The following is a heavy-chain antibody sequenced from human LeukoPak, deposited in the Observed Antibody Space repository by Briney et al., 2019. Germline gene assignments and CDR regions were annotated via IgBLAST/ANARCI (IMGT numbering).Heavy chain of an antibody. D-gene: IGHD5-12*01. Sequence: GASVKVSCKGYGYTFINHDIDWVRQAPGQGLEWMGWINPKSGGTKYAQKFQDRVTMTRDTSINTAFMKLSRLRSDDTAVYYCARQGFRSGNDLGVDNIWGQGTMVSVSS. V-gene: IGHV1-2*02. CDR1: GYTFINHD. CDR2: INPKSGGT. J-gene: IGHJ3*02. CDR3: ARQGFRSGNDLGVDNI.